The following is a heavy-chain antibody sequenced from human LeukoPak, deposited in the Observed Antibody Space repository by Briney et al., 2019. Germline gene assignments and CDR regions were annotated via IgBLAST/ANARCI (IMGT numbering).Heavy chain of an antibody. Sequence: GGSLRLSCAASGFTFSTYGMSWVRQAPGKGLEWVSAIDGSGTSTYYADSVKGRFTISRDNSKNTLYLQMNSLIAEDTAVYYCAKDRQQLANLDYWGQGTLVTVSS. CDR1: GFTFSTYG. CDR3: AKDRQQLANLDY. J-gene: IGHJ4*02. CDR2: IDGSGTST. D-gene: IGHD6-13*01. V-gene: IGHV3-23*01.